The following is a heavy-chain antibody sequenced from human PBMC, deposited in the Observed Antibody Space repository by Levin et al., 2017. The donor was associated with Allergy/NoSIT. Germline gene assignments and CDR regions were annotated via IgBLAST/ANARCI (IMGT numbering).Heavy chain of an antibody. CDR3: ARGGPPNYDYNWGSYRDGYFDY. V-gene: IGHV3-49*04. CDR2: IRNKAHGGTT. J-gene: IGHJ4*02. D-gene: IGHD3-16*02. CDR1: GFTFGDYA. Sequence: GGSLRLSCTGSGFTFGDYAMSWVRQAPGKGLEWAGFIRNKAHGGTTEYAASVKGRLTISRDDSKSIAYLQMNSLKTEDTAVYFCARGGPPNYDYNWGSYRDGYFDYWGQGTLVTVSS.